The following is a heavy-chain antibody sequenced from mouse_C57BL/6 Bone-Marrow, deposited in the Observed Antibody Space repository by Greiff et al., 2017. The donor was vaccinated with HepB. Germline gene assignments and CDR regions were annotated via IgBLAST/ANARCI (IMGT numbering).Heavy chain of an antibody. J-gene: IGHJ4*01. Sequence: VKLQESGPGLVAPSQSLSITCTVSGFSLTSYGVHWVRQPPGKGLEWLVVIWSDGSTTYNSALKSRLSISKDNSKSQVFLKMNSLQTDDTAMYYCARSSYYSNYEDAMDYWGQGTSVTVSS. CDR3: ARSSYYSNYEDAMDY. V-gene: IGHV2-6*03. CDR1: GFSLTSYG. CDR2: IWSDGST. D-gene: IGHD2-5*01.